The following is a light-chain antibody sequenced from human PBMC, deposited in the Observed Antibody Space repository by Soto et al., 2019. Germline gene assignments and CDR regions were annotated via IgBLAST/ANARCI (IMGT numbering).Light chain of an antibody. V-gene: IGKV1-39*01. J-gene: IGKJ5*01. CDR1: QSISSH. Sequence: DIRMTQSPSSLSASVGDTVTITCRVSQSISSHLNWYQQKPGKAPNLLMYTASNLQSGVPSRFSGSGSGTDFTLTISSLQPEDFATYYCQQSYSTPISFGQGTRLEIK. CDR2: TAS. CDR3: QQSYSTPIS.